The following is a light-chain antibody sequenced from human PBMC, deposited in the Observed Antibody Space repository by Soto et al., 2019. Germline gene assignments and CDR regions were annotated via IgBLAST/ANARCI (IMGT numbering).Light chain of an antibody. J-gene: IGKJ2*01. CDR2: HTS. CDR3: HQSYSAPPT. V-gene: IGKV1-39*01. CDR1: QRISGY. Sequence: DIQMTQSPSSLSASVGDRVTITCRASQRISGYLNWFQQKPGKAPNLLVYHTSNLQSGVPPRFSGSGSGTDFTLTISSLQPEDFATYYCHQSYSAPPTFGQGTKLDIK.